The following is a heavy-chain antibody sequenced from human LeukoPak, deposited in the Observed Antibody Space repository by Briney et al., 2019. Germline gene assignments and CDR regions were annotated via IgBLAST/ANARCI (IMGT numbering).Heavy chain of an antibody. CDR3: AKDLRNGDNYGFSDY. D-gene: IGHD4/OR15-4a*01. J-gene: IGHJ4*02. Sequence: PGGSLRLSCAASGFTFSSSGMSWVRQTADKGLEWVSSIHASGGRAYYADSVKGRFTVSRDNSKNTLYLQMNSLRVEDTAIYYCAKDLRNGDNYGFSDYWGQGTLVTVSP. V-gene: IGHV3-23*01. CDR2: IHASGGRA. CDR1: GFTFSSSG.